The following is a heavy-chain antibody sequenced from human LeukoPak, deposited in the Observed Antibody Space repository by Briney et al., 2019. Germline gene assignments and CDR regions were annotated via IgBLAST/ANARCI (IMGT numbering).Heavy chain of an antibody. CDR1: GYTFTDYY. D-gene: IGHD6-13*01. CDR3: ARDRSSRPNLDY. J-gene: IGHJ4*02. Sequence: ASAKVSCKASGYTFTDYYMHWVRQAPGQGLEWMGRINPNSGGADYAQKFQGRVTMTRDTSISTAYMELSRLRSDDTAVYYCARDRSSRPNLDYWGQGTLVTVSS. V-gene: IGHV1-2*06. CDR2: INPNSGGA.